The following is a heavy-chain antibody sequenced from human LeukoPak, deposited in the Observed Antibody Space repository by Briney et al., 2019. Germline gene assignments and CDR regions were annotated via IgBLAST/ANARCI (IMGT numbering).Heavy chain of an antibody. V-gene: IGHV1-2*06. CDR3: ARVALEWLLYDDAFDI. CDR2: INPNSGGT. D-gene: IGHD3-3*01. J-gene: IGHJ3*02. CDR1: GYTFTGYY. Sequence: ASXXVSCKASGYTFTGYYMHWVRQAPGQGLEWMGRINPNSGGTNYAQKFQGRVTMTRDTSISTAYMELSRLRSDDTAVYYCARVALEWLLYDDAFDIWGQGTMVTVSS.